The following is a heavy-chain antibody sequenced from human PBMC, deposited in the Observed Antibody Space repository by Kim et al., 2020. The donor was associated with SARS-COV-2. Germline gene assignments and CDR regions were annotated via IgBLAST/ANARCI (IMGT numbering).Heavy chain of an antibody. V-gene: IGHV3-74*01. J-gene: IGHJ4*02. CDR2: INSDGSST. CDR3: ASLHPQQLVTGVDY. CDR1: GFTFSNYW. D-gene: IGHD6-13*01. Sequence: GGSLRLSCAASGFTFSNYWMHWVRQAPGKGLVYVSRINSDGSSTGYADSVKGRFTISRDNAKNTLYLQMNSLRDEDTAVYYCASLHPQQLVTGVDYWGQGTLVTVSS.